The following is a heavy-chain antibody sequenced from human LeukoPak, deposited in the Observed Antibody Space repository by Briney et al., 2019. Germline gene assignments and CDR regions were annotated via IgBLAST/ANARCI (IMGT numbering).Heavy chain of an antibody. CDR1: GGSISSYH. CDR3: ARGVDDVLRFLEWSPYFYNWFDP. CDR2: IYYSGST. V-gene: IGHV4-59*12. Sequence: SETLSLTCTVSGGSISSYHWSWIRQPPGKGLEWIGYIYYSGSTNYNPSLKSRVTISVDTSKNQFSLKLSSVTAADTAVYYCARGVDDVLRFLEWSPYFYNWFDPWGQGTLVTVSS. D-gene: IGHD3-3*01. J-gene: IGHJ5*02.